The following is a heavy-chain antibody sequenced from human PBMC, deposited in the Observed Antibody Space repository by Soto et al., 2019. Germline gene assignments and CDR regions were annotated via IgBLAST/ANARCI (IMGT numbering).Heavy chain of an antibody. CDR1: GFSVSSSH. J-gene: IGHJ3*02. D-gene: IGHD3-3*01. V-gene: IGHV3-66*01. CDR3: ARGIDTIFGVAAYDAFDI. Sequence: GGSLRLSCAASGFSVSSSHMIWVRQAPGKGLEWVSVIYSGGTTYYAVSVKGRFTISRDKSKNSVYLQMNSLRAGDTAAYHCARGIDTIFGVAAYDAFDIWGQGTMVTVS. CDR2: IYSGGTT.